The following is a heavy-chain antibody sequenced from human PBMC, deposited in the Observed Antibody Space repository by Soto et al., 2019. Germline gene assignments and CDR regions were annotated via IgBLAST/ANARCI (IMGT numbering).Heavy chain of an antibody. D-gene: IGHD1-26*01. CDR1: GYSFTSYW. V-gene: IGHV5-10-1*01. Sequence: PGESLKISCKGSGYSFTSYWISWVRQMPVKGLEWMGRIDPSDSYTNYSPSFQGHVTISADKSISTAYLQWSSLKASDTAMYYCARQSGSQVENYYYGMDVWGQGTTVTVSS. CDR3: ARQSGSQVENYYYGMDV. CDR2: IDPSDSYT. J-gene: IGHJ6*02.